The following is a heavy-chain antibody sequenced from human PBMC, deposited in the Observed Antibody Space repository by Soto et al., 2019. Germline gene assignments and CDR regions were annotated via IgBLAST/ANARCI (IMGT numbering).Heavy chain of an antibody. CDR3: ARLLPSGGAFDI. CDR2: IYNSGNT. CDR1: GGSISSGDYY. V-gene: IGHV4-30-4*01. Sequence: SETLSLTCTVSGGSISSGDYYWSWIRQPPGQGLEWVGYIYNSGNTYYNPSLKSQINISVDTSTKHFFLKLNSVTAADTAVYYCARLLPSGGAFDIWGQGTMVT. J-gene: IGHJ3*02. D-gene: IGHD3-16*01.